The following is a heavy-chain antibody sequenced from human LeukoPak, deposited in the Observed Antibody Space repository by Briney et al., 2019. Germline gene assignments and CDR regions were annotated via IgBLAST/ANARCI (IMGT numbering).Heavy chain of an antibody. D-gene: IGHD3-22*01. Sequence: GGSLRLSCAASGFTFSSYWMHWVRQAPGKGLVWVSRINSDGSSTSYADSVKGRFTISRDNSKNTLYLQMNSLRAEDTAVYYCAKDGGGYYPSYYYYMDVWGKGTTVTISS. V-gene: IGHV3-74*01. J-gene: IGHJ6*03. CDR1: GFTFSSYW. CDR2: INSDGSST. CDR3: AKDGGGYYPSYYYYMDV.